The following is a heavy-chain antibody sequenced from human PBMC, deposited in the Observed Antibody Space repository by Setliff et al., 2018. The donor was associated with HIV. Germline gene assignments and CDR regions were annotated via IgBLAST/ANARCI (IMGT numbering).Heavy chain of an antibody. CDR2: INTNTGNP. J-gene: IGHJ6*03. Sequence: ASVKVSCKASGYTFTSYAMNWVRQAPGQGLEWMGWINTNTGNPTYAQGFTGRFVFSLDTSVSTAYLQISSLKTEDTAVYYCARDESDSLYYMDYYYMDVWGKGTTVTVSS. D-gene: IGHD3-10*01. V-gene: IGHV7-4-1*02. CDR3: ARDESDSLYYMDYYYMDV. CDR1: GYTFTSYA.